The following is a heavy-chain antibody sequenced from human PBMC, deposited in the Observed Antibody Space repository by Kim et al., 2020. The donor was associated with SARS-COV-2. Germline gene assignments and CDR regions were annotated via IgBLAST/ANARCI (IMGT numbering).Heavy chain of an antibody. V-gene: IGHV3-30*18. CDR1: GFSFNNYG. Sequence: GGSLRLSCAASGFSFNNYGMHWVRQAPGKGLEWVALISYYGTVQYYADSVEGRFTVSRDNTNNTLYLQMSSLRTEDTAVYYCAKDENEGYNHIPPYYWGQGTLVTVSS. J-gene: IGHJ4*02. CDR3: AKDENEGYNHIPPYY. CDR2: ISYYGTVQ. D-gene: IGHD1-1*01.